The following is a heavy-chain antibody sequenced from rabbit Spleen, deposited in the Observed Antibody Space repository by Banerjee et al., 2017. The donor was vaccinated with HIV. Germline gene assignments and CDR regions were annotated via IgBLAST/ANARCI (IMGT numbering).Heavy chain of an antibody. CDR3: ARDGAGGSYFAL. J-gene: IGHJ3*01. CDR1: GFSLTNTYV. V-gene: IGHV1S40*01. D-gene: IGHD8-1*01. Sequence: QSLEESGGDLVKPGASLTLTCTASGFSLTNTYVMCWVRQAPGKGLEWIGYIDPVFGITYYANWVNGRFSISRENAQNTVFLQMTSLTAADTATYFCARDGAGGSYFALWGQGTLVTVS. CDR2: IDPVFGIT.